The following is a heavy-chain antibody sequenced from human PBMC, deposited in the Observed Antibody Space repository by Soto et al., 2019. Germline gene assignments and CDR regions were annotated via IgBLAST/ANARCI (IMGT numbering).Heavy chain of an antibody. CDR1: GYDFTTYG. Sequence: QVHLVQSGAEVKKPGASVKVSCKGSGYDFTTYGITWVRQAPGQGLEWMAWISAHNGNTDYAQKLQGRVAVTRDTSTSTAYRGRRSLRSDDTAVYYCARGRYGDYWGQGALVTVSS. CDR2: ISAHNGNT. V-gene: IGHV1-18*01. CDR3: ARGRYGDY. D-gene: IGHD1-1*01. J-gene: IGHJ4*02.